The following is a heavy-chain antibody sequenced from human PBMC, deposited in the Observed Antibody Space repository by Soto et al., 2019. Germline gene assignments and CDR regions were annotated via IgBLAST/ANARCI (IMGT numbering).Heavy chain of an antibody. CDR2: IKQDGSEK. CDR1: GLTFSSYW. CDR3: ARDDYSGSLQDY. Sequence: GGSLRLACAASGLTFSSYWMSWVRQAPGKGLEWVANIKQDGSEKYYVDSVKGRFTISRDNAKNSLYLQMNSLRAEDTAVYYCARDDYSGSLQDYWGQGTLVTVSS. V-gene: IGHV3-7*01. J-gene: IGHJ4*02. D-gene: IGHD1-26*01.